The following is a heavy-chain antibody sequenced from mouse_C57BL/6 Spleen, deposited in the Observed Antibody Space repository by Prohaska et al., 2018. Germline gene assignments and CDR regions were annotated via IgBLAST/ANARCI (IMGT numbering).Heavy chain of an antibody. CDR1: GFSLTSYA. CDR2: IWTGGGT. CDR3: ARNYDYDYAMDY. V-gene: IGHV2-9-1*01. Sequence: QVQLKESGPGLVAPSQSLSITCTVSGFSLTSYAISWVRQPPGKGLEWLVVIWTGGGTNYKSALKSRLSISKDNSKSQVFLKMNSLQTDETARYYCARNYDYDYAMDYWGQGTSVTVSS. D-gene: IGHD2-4*01. J-gene: IGHJ4*01.